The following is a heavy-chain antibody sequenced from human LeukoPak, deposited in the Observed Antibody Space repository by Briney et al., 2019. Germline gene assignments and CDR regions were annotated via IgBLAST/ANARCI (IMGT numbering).Heavy chain of an antibody. J-gene: IGHJ6*02. Sequence: PSETLSLTSTVSGGSISSYYWSWIRQPPGKGLEWIGYIYYSGSTNYNPSLKSRVTISVDTSKNQFSLKLSSVTAADTAVYYCARDGKYYYGMDVWGQGTTVTVSS. CDR2: IYYSGST. CDR1: GGSISSYY. V-gene: IGHV4-59*01. D-gene: IGHD1-14*01. CDR3: ARDGKYYYGMDV.